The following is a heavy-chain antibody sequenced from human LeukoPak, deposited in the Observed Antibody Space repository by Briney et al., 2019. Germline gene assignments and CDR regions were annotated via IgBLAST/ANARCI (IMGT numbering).Heavy chain of an antibody. CDR2: ISTSSIYI. CDR1: GFTFSSYS. V-gene: IGHV3-21*01. D-gene: IGHD6-13*01. CDR3: ARVAEAAAFDS. J-gene: IGHJ4*02. Sequence: GGSLRLSCAASGFTFSSYSMNWVRQAPGKGLEWVSSISTSSIYIYYADSVKGRFTISRGNAKNSLYLQMNSLRAEDTAVYYCARVAEAAAFDSWGQGTLVTVSS.